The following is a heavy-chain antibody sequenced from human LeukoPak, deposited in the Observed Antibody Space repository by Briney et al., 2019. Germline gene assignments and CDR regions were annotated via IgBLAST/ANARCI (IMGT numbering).Heavy chain of an antibody. CDR1: GGSISSYY. CDR3: ARGGTGAWFDP. J-gene: IGHJ5*02. V-gene: IGHV4-59*01. D-gene: IGHD3-10*01. CDR2: IYYSGST. Sequence: PSETLSLTCTVSGGSISSYYWSWIRQPPGKGLEWIGYIYYSGSTNYNPSLKSRVTISVAPSKNQFSLKLSSVTAADTAVYYCARGGTGAWFDPWGQGTLVTVSS.